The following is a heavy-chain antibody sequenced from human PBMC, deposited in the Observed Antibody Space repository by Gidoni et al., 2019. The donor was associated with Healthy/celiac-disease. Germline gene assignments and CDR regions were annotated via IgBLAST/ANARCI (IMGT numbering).Heavy chain of an antibody. D-gene: IGHD3-16*01. CDR1: WFPFSGSA. J-gene: IGHJ4*02. Sequence: EVQLVESGGGLVQPGGSLQLTCAASWFPFSGSAMHWVRQASGKGLEWVGRSRSKANSYATAYAASVKGRFTISRDDSKNTAYLQMNSLKTEDTAVYYCTRSALRLGELYMVWGQGTLVTVSS. CDR2: SRSKANSYAT. CDR3: TRSALRLGELYMV. V-gene: IGHV3-73*02.